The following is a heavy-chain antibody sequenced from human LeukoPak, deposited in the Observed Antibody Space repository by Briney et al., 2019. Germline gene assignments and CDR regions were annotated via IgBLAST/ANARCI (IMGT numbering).Heavy chain of an antibody. CDR2: IWYDGSNK. V-gene: IGHV3-33*01. Sequence: GGSLRLSCAASGFTFSSYGMHWVRQAPGKGLEWVEVIWYDGSNKYYADSVKGRFTISRDNSKNTLYLQMNSLRAEDTAVYYCARSYCSSASCPSRFDYWGQGTLVTVSS. J-gene: IGHJ4*02. CDR3: ARSYCSSASCPSRFDY. D-gene: IGHD2-2*01. CDR1: GFTFSSYG.